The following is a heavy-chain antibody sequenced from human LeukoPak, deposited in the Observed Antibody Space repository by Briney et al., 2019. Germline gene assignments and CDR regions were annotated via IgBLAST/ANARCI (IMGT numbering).Heavy chain of an antibody. CDR2: ISVYNGNT. J-gene: IGHJ3*02. CDR3: ARDTWAIRPELRAFDI. Sequence: ASVKVSCKASGYTFNSYGISWVRRAPGQGLEWMGWISVYNGNTNYAQNLQGRVTMTTDTSTSTAYMELRSLRSDNTAVYYCARDTWAIRPELRAFDIWGQGTMVTVSS. V-gene: IGHV1-18*01. CDR1: GYTFNSYG. D-gene: IGHD1-26*01.